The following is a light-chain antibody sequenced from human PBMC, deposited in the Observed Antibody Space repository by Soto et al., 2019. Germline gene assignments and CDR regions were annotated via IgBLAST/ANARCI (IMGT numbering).Light chain of an antibody. Sequence: QSVRTQPRSVSGSPGQPVTISCTGKSSDVGGYNYVSWYQQHPGKAPKVMIYDVGKRPSGGPDRFSGSKSGNTASLTISGFQAEDEADYYCCSYVGTNTSYGFGTGTKVTVL. CDR1: SSDVGGYNY. CDR3: CSYVGTNTSYG. CDR2: DVG. J-gene: IGLJ1*01. V-gene: IGLV2-11*01.